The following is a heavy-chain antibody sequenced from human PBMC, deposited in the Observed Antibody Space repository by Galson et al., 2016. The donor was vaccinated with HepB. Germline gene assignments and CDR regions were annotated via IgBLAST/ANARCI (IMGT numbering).Heavy chain of an antibody. Sequence: SLRLSCAASGFTVSRNYMSWVRQAPGKGLECVSVIYSSDTSYYADSVKGRFTISRHNSRNTLYLQMNSLRAEDTALYYCARGAGYSSSWYAAGRAFDIWGQGKVVTVSS. J-gene: IGHJ3*02. CDR3: ARGAGYSSSWYAAGRAFDI. D-gene: IGHD6-13*01. CDR1: GFTVSRNY. CDR2: IYSSDTS. V-gene: IGHV3-53*04.